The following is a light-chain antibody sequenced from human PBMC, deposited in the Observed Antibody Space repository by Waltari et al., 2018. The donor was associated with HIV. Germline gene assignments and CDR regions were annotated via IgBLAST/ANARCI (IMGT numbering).Light chain of an antibody. CDR3: QSYDSSLSNWV. J-gene: IGLJ3*02. Sequence: QSVLTQPPSVSGAPGQRVTLSCTGSTSNIGAGYDVHWYQQLPGTAPKLLIYGNSKRPSGVPDRFAGSKSGTSASLAITGLQPDDETDYYCQSYDSSLSNWVFGGGTKLTVL. V-gene: IGLV1-40*01. CDR2: GNS. CDR1: TSNIGAGYD.